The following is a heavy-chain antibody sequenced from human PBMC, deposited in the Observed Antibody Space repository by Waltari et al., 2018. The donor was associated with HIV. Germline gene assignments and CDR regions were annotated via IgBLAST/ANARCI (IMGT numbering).Heavy chain of an antibody. CDR2: IDHSGTS. Sequence: QVQLKQWGAGLVKPSETLSLTCLVSAWSFNGFYWPWVRHSPGKGLEWIGEIDHSGTSRFNPSLKRRITISMDTSRSHFALKLSPATPADTAVYYCARGPSLRVFRGNLYFNSSLDVWGQGTTVIVSS. D-gene: IGHD3-16*01. CDR3: ARGPSLRVFRGNLYFNSSLDV. CDR1: AWSFNGFY. J-gene: IGHJ6*02. V-gene: IGHV4-34*02.